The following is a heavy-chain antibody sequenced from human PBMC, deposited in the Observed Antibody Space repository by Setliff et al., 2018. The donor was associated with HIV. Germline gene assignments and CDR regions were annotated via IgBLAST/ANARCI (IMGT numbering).Heavy chain of an antibody. D-gene: IGHD2-2*03. J-gene: IGHJ4*02. CDR2: IKPDGSEK. V-gene: IGHV3-7*03. CDR3: ARVRNWIYFDY. Sequence: GGSLRLSCAASGFTFSTFWMSWVRQAPGKGLEWVANIKPDGSEKYYVDSVKGRFTISRDNTENSLYLQMNNLRVDDTAIYYCARVRNWIYFDYWGQGTLVTVSS. CDR1: GFTFSTFW.